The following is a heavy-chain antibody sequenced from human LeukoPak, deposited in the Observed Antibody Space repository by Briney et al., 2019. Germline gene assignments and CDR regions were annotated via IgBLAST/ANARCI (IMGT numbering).Heavy chain of an antibody. Sequence: PSETLSLTCAVSGGSISSGGYSWSWIRQPPGKGLEWIGYIYYSGSTYYNPSLKSRVTISVDTSKNQFSLKLSSVTAADTAVYYCARVHYYDSSGYYYYYYYYMDVWGKGTTVTVSS. D-gene: IGHD3-22*01. CDR3: ARVHYYDSSGYYYYYYYYMDV. V-gene: IGHV4-30-4*07. CDR2: IYYSGST. J-gene: IGHJ6*03. CDR1: GGSISSGGYS.